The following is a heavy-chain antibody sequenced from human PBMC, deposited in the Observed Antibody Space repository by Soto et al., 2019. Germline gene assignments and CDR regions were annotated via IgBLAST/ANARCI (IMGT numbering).Heavy chain of an antibody. CDR3: AREEYYYGSGAFFDY. CDR2: IIPILGIA. CDR1: GGTFSSYT. J-gene: IGHJ4*02. Sequence: QVQLVQSGAEVKKPGSSVKVSCKASGGTFSSYTISWVRQAPGQGLEWMGRIIPILGIANYAQKFQGRVTITADNSTSTAYMELSSLRSEDTAVYYCAREEYYYGSGAFFDYWGQGTLGTVSS. V-gene: IGHV1-69*08. D-gene: IGHD3-10*01.